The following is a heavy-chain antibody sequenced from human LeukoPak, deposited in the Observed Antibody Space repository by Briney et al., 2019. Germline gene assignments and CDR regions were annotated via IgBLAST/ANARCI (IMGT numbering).Heavy chain of an antibody. CDR3: ARVVAWLQFSGSAFDM. CDR2: INPNSGGT. D-gene: IGHD5-24*01. CDR1: GYTFTAYY. J-gene: IGHJ3*02. V-gene: IGHV1-2*02. Sequence: ASVKVSCKASGYTFTAYYLHWVRQAPGQGLEWMGWINPNSGGTNYAQKFQGRVTITRDTSISTAYMELTSLGSDDTAVFYCARVVAWLQFSGSAFDMWGQGTMVTVSS.